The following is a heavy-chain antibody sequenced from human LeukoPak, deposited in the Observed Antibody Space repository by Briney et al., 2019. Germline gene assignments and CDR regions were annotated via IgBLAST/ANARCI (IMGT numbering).Heavy chain of an antibody. CDR3: ARDRGGDAFDI. Sequence: GASVKVSCKASGYTFTANYMHWVRQAPGQGLEWMGWINPNSGGTKYAQNFQGRVTMTRDTSISTGYMELSGLRSDDTAVYYCARDRGGDAFDIWGQGTMVTVSS. J-gene: IGHJ3*02. V-gene: IGHV1-2*02. D-gene: IGHD3-10*01. CDR2: INPNSGGT. CDR1: GYTFTANY.